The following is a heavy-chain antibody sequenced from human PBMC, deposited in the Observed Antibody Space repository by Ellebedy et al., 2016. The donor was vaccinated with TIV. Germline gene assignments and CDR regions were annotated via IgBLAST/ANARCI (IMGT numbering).Heavy chain of an antibody. CDR1: GDSISDTDYY. CDR2: IHHSGST. Sequence: MPSETLSLTCIVSGDSISDTDYYRGWVRQPPGKGLEWIGSIHHSGSTYQHPSLKSRVTLSIDTSENQFFLNLTSMTAADTAFYYCVRDQNPTTIPFDYWGQGTQVTVSS. J-gene: IGHJ4*02. D-gene: IGHD1-1*01. V-gene: IGHV4-39*07. CDR3: VRDQNPTTIPFDY.